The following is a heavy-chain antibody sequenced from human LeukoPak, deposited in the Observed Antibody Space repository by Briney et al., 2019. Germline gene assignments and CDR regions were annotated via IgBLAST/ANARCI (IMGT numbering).Heavy chain of an antibody. Sequence: GGSLRLSCVASGFTVSSNYVSWVRQAPGKGLEWVSVIYSGGSTYYADSVKGRFTISRDNSKNTLYLQMNSLRAEDTAVYYCAIGSGSYRTPYYYMDVWGTGTTVTVSS. D-gene: IGHD3-10*01. V-gene: IGHV3-53*01. CDR3: AIGSGSYRTPYYYMDV. CDR2: IYSGGST. CDR1: GFTVSSNY. J-gene: IGHJ6*03.